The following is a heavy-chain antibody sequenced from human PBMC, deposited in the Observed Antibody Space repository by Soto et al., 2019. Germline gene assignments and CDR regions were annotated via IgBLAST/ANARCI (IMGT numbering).Heavy chain of an antibody. CDR1: GFTFSSYG. Sequence: GGSLRLSCAASGFTFSSYGMHWVRQAPGKGLEWVAVIWYDGSNKYYADSVKGRFTISRDNSKNTLYLQMNSLRAEDTAVYYCARDLGGYSGYDRFDYWGQGTLVTAPQ. J-gene: IGHJ4*02. D-gene: IGHD5-12*01. CDR2: IWYDGSNK. CDR3: ARDLGGYSGYDRFDY. V-gene: IGHV3-33*01.